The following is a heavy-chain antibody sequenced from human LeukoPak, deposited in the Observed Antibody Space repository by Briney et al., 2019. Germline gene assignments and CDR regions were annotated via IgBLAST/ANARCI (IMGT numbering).Heavy chain of an antibody. J-gene: IGHJ5*02. CDR3: ASLTFSGRGNWFDP. CDR2: IYHSGST. D-gene: IGHD3-10*01. CDR1: GGSISSGGYS. V-gene: IGHV4-30-2*01. Sequence: PSQTLSLTCAVSGGSISSGGYSWSWIRQPPGKGLEWIGYIYHSGSTYYNPSLKSRVTISVDRSKNQFSLKLSSVTAADTAVYYCASLTFSGRGNWFDPWGQGTLVTVSS.